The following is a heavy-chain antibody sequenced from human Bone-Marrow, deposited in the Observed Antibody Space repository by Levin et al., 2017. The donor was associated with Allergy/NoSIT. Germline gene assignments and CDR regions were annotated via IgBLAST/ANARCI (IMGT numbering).Heavy chain of an antibody. Sequence: GGSLRLSCAASGFTFSSYWMSWVRQAPGKGLEWVANIKQDGSEKYYVDSVKGRFTISRDNAKNSLYLQMNSLRAEDTAVYYCAREGALGDFWSGYYKDYYYGMDVWGQGTTVTVSS. CDR1: GFTFSSYW. V-gene: IGHV3-7*01. J-gene: IGHJ6*02. CDR3: AREGALGDFWSGYYKDYYYGMDV. D-gene: IGHD3-3*01. CDR2: IKQDGSEK.